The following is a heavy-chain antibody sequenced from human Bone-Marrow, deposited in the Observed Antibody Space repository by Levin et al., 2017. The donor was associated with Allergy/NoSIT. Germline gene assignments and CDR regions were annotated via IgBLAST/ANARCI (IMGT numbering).Heavy chain of an antibody. V-gene: IGHV3-53*01. J-gene: IGHJ4*02. CDR2: IYSEGST. CDR3: ARENSAGQYFES. Sequence: RAGGSLRLSCVASGFTVRHSYMNWVRQAPGKGLEWVSVIYSEGSTYYADSVKGRFTISRDISKNTLYLQMNSLRVEDTAVYYCARENSAGQYFESWGQGILVTVSS. CDR1: GFTVRHSY. D-gene: IGHD4-11*01.